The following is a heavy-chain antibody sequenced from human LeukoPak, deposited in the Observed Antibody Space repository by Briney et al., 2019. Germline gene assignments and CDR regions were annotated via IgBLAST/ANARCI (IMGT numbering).Heavy chain of an antibody. Sequence: ASVKVSCKVSGYTLTELSMHWVRQAPGKGLEWMGGFDPEDGETIYAQKFQGRVTMTEDTSTDTAYMELSSLRSEDTAVYYCATTFTIFGVVIIGHAFDIWGQGTMVTVSS. D-gene: IGHD3-3*01. J-gene: IGHJ3*02. V-gene: IGHV1-24*01. CDR3: ATTFTIFGVVIIGHAFDI. CDR2: FDPEDGET. CDR1: GYTLTELS.